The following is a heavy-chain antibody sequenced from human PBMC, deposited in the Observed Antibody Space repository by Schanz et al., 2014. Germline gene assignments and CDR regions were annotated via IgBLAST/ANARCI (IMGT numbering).Heavy chain of an antibody. V-gene: IGHV1-46*01. CDR2: VNPSVRGT. CDR3: ARGRTFDY. J-gene: IGHJ4*02. CDR1: GYAFTTYG. Sequence: QVQLVQSGAEVKKPGASVRVSCKVSGYAFTTYGISWVRQAPGQGLEWMGIVNPSVRGTHFAREFQGRVTLTTDTSTSTASMELSSLRSEDTAVYYCARGRTFDYWGQGTLVTVSS.